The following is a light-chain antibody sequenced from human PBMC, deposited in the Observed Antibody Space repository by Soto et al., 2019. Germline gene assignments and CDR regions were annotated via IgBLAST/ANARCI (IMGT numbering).Light chain of an antibody. CDR3: CSYARSSTYV. J-gene: IGLJ1*01. V-gene: IGLV2-23*01. CDR1: SSDVGSYNL. CDR2: EGS. Sequence: LTQPASVSGSPGQSITISCTGTSSDVGSYNLVSWYQQHPGKAPKLMIHEGSKRPSGVSNRFSGSESGNTASLTISGLQAEDEADYYCCSYARSSTYVFGTGTKVTVL.